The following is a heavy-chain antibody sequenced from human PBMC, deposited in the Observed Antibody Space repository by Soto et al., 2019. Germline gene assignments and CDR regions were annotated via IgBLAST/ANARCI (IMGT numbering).Heavy chain of an antibody. J-gene: IGHJ4*02. CDR3: ARSDFDWLSPTLYYFDY. CDR2: ISGSGGST. D-gene: IGHD3-9*01. CDR1: GFTFSSYA. Sequence: GGSLRLSCAASGFTFSSYAMSWVRQAPGKGLEWVSAISGSGGSTYYADSVKGRFTISRDNSKNTLYLQMNNLRAEDTAVYYCARSDFDWLSPTLYYFDYWGQGTLVTVSS. V-gene: IGHV3-23*01.